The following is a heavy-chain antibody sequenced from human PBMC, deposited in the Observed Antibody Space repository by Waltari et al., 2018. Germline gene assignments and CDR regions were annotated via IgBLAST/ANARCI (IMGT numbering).Heavy chain of an antibody. CDR3: ARDEYSSSWYPHAFDI. CDR1: GGSISSYY. J-gene: IGHJ3*02. CDR2: IYYSGST. D-gene: IGHD6-13*01. Sequence: QVQLQESGPGLVKPSETLSLTCTVSGGSISSYYWSWIRQPPGKGLEWIGYIYYSGSTNYNPPLKSRVTISGDTSKNQFSLKLSSVTAADTAVYYCARDEYSSSWYPHAFDIWGQGTMVTVSS. V-gene: IGHV4-59*01.